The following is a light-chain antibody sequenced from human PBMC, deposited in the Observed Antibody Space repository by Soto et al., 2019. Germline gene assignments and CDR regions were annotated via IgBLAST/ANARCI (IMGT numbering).Light chain of an antibody. Sequence: EIVMTQSPDTLSVSPGDGATLSCRASQSVTSNLAWYQQKPGQAPRLLIYGASTRATGIPARFSGSGSGTEFTLTISSLQSEDVAIYYCHKYINRPPQTLGQGTKVEI. CDR1: QSVTSN. CDR3: HKYINRPPQT. J-gene: IGKJ1*01. V-gene: IGKV3-15*01. CDR2: GAS.